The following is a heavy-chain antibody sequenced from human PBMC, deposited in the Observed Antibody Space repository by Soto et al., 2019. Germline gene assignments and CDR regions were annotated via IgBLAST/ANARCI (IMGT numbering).Heavy chain of an antibody. V-gene: IGHV1-46*01. J-gene: IGHJ3*02. CDR2: INPSGGST. CDR3: AREGNQVHGSSTSCPHDDFEI. D-gene: IGHD2-2*01. Sequence: DSVQVSCKASGYTFTSYYMHWGRQAPGQGLEWMGIINPSGGSTSYAQKFQGRVTMTRDTSTSTVYMELSSLRSEDTAVYYCAREGNQVHGSSTSCPHDDFEIWGQGTIVTVSS. CDR1: GYTFTSYY.